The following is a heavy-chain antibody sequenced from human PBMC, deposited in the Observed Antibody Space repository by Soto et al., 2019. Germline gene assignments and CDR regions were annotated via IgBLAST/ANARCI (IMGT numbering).Heavy chain of an antibody. CDR1: GGTFSSYA. J-gene: IGHJ6*02. Sequence: SVKVSCKASGGTFSSYAISWVRQAPGQGLEWMGGIIPIFGTANYAQKFQGRVTITADESTSTAYMELSSLRSEDTAVYYCARDQGVNAYYYYGMDVWGQGTTVTVSS. CDR2: IIPIFGTA. V-gene: IGHV1-69*13. CDR3: ARDQGVNAYYYYGMDV. D-gene: IGHD3-16*01.